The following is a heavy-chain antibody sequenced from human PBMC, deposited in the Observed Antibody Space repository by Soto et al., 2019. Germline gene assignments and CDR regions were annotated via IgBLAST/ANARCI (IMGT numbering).Heavy chain of an antibody. D-gene: IGHD1-1*01. CDR2: IYATGTT. Sequence: SETLSLTCTVSGASISGLYWSWIRKSAGKGLEWIGRIYATGTTDYNPSLKSRVMMSVDTSKKQFSLKLRSVTAADTAVYYCVRDGTKTLRDWFDPWGQGISVTVSS. CDR1: GASISGLY. J-gene: IGHJ5*02. V-gene: IGHV4-4*07. CDR3: VRDGTKTLRDWFDP.